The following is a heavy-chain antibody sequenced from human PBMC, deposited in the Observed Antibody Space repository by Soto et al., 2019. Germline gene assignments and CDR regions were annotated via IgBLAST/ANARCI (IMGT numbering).Heavy chain of an antibody. J-gene: IGHJ6*02. CDR1: GFTFSSYW. CDR3: ARMWAVAGLYYYYGMDV. D-gene: IGHD6-19*01. CDR2: INSDGSST. Sequence: EVQLVESGGGLVQPGGSLRLSCAASGFTFSSYWMHWVRQAPGKGLVWVSRINSDGSSTSYADSVKGRFTISRDNANNTLYLQMNSLRAEDTAVYYCARMWAVAGLYYYYGMDVWGQGTTVTVSS. V-gene: IGHV3-74*01.